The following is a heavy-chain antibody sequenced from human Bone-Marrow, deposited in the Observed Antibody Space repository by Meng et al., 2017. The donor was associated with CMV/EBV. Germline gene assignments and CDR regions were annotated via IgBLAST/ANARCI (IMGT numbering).Heavy chain of an antibody. D-gene: IGHD6-13*01. CDR3: ARKLGGIAVAAGCLDF. CDR1: GSSSSSSW. CDR2: IYHAGIT. J-gene: IGHJ4*02. Sequence: GSSSSSSWWSWVRQPPVKGLEWIGEIYHAGITNYNPSLKSRVTISADKSKNQFSLKLTSVTAADTAVYYCARKLGGIAVAAGCLDFWGQGTLVTVSS. V-gene: IGHV4-4*02.